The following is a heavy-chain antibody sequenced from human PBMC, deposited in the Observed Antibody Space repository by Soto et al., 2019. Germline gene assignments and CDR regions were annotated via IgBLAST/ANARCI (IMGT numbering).Heavy chain of an antibody. Sequence: GGSLRLSCAASGFTFSSYAMSWVRQAPGKGLEWVSAISGSGGSTYYADSVKGRFTISRDNSKNTLYLQMNSLRAEDTAVYYCAKDMGALNLITGTSPLDYWGQGTLVTVSS. CDR3: AKDMGALNLITGTSPLDY. CDR2: ISGSGGST. J-gene: IGHJ4*02. V-gene: IGHV3-23*01. CDR1: GFTFSSYA. D-gene: IGHD1-20*01.